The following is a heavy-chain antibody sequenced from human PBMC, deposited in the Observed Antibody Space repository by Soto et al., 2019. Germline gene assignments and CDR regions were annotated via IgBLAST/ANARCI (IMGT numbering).Heavy chain of an antibody. V-gene: IGHV3-23*01. CDR2: ISGSGGST. Sequence: GGSLRLSCAASGFTFSSYAMSWVRQAPGKGLEWVSAISGSGGSTYYADSVKGRFTISRDNSKNTLYLQMNSLRAEDTAVYYCANYGSQFYGMDVWGQGTTVTVSS. J-gene: IGHJ6*02. CDR3: ANYGSQFYGMDV. D-gene: IGHD3-10*01. CDR1: GFTFSSYA.